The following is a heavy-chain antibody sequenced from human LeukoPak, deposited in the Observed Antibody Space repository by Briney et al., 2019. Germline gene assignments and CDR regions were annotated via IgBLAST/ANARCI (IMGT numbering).Heavy chain of an antibody. D-gene: IGHD2-2*01. CDR1: GFTFGDYA. CDR2: IRTKAYGGTT. Sequence: GGSLRLSCTASGFTFGDYAMSWVRQAPGKGLEWVGFIRTKAYGGTTEYAASVKGRFTISRDDSKSIAYLQMNSLKTEDTAVYYCTRGDCSSTTCYAYYWGQGTLVTVSS. CDR3: TRGDCSSTTCYAYY. V-gene: IGHV3-49*04. J-gene: IGHJ4*02.